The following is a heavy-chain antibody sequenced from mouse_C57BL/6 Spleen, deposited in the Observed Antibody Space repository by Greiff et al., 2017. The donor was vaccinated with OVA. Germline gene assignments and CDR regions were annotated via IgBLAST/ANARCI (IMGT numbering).Heavy chain of an antibody. D-gene: IGHD1-1*01. CDR1: GYSFTDSN. CDR2: INPNYGTT. Sequence: VQLQQSGPELVKPGASVKISCTASGYSFTDSNMNWVKQSNGKSLEWIGVINPNYGTTSYNPKFKGKATLTADPSSSTAYMQLNSLTTEDSAVYYCARNYYGSVFYAMDYWGQGTSVTVSS. CDR3: ARNYYGSVFYAMDY. J-gene: IGHJ4*01. V-gene: IGHV1-39*01.